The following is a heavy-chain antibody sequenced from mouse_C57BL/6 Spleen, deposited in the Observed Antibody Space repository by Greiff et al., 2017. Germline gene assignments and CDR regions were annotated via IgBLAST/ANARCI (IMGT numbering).Heavy chain of an antibody. D-gene: IGHD2-4*01. CDR3: ARAIASWYDYDDWYFDV. J-gene: IGHJ1*03. Sequence: QVQLQQPGPELVKPGASVKLSCKASGYTFTSYWMHWVKQRPGQGLEWIGNINPSNGGTNYNEKFKSKATLTVDKSSSTAYMQLSSLTSEDSAVYYCARAIASWYDYDDWYFDVWGTGTTVTVSS. CDR2: INPSNGGT. CDR1: GYTFTSYW. V-gene: IGHV1-53*01.